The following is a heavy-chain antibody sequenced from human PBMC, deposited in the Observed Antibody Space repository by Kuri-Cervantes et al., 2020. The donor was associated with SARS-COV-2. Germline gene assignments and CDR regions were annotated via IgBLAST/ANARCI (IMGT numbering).Heavy chain of an antibody. D-gene: IGHD3-16*01. CDR1: GYSISSGYY. J-gene: IGHJ5*02. Sequence: SCTVSGYSISSGYYWGWIRQPPGKGLEWIGSIYHSGSTYYNPSLKSRVTISVDTSKNQFSLKLSSVTAADTAVYYCARHVAGLGLTSSVPSWGRGTLVTVSS. V-gene: IGHV4-38-2*02. CDR3: ARHVAGLGLTSSVPS. CDR2: IYHSGST.